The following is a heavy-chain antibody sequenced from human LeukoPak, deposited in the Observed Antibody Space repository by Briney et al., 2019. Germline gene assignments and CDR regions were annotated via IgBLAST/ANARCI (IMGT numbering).Heavy chain of an antibody. CDR3: APSRENYGDAFDY. D-gene: IGHD4-17*01. J-gene: IGHJ4*02. CDR2: ISSSSSYI. V-gene: IGHV3-21*01. Sequence: GGSLRLSCAASGFTFSSYSMNWVRQTPGKGLEWVSSISSSSSYIYYADSVKGRFTISRDNAKNSLYLQMNSLRAEDTAVYYCAPSRENYGDAFDYWGQGTLVTVSS. CDR1: GFTFSSYS.